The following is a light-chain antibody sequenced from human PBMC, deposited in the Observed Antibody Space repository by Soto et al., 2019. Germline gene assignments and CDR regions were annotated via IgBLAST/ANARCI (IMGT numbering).Light chain of an antibody. CDR3: QQYSKWPPRYT. CDR1: QSVSSY. V-gene: IGKV3-15*01. Sequence: EIVLTQSPATLSLSPGERATLSCRASQSVSSYLAWYQQKPGQAPRLLISEASTRASDIPSRFSGSGSGTDFSLTISSLQSEDFAIYLCQQYSKWPPRYTFGQGTKVDIK. J-gene: IGKJ2*01. CDR2: EAS.